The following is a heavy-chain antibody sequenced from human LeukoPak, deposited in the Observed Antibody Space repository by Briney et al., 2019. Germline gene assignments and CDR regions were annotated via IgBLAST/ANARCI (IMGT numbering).Heavy chain of an antibody. CDR1: GYTFTSYG. J-gene: IGHJ4*02. CDR2: ISAYNGNT. V-gene: IGHV1-18*01. CDR3: ARGGAVTTQWFYFDY. D-gene: IGHD4-11*01. Sequence: ASVKVSCDASGYTFTSYGISWVRQAPGQGLEWMGWISAYNGNTNYAQKFQGRVTITADESTSTAYMELSSLRSEDTAVYYCARGGAVTTQWFYFDYWGQGTLVTVSS.